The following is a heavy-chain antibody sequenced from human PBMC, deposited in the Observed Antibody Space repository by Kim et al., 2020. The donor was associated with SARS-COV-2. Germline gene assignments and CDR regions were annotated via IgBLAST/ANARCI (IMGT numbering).Heavy chain of an antibody. CDR3: ARERIQLWTQYIDY. J-gene: IGHJ4*02. D-gene: IGHD5-18*01. Sequence: ADSVKGRFTISRDNAKNSLYLQMNSLRDEDTAVYYCARERIQLWTQYIDYWGQGTLVTVSS. V-gene: IGHV3-48*02.